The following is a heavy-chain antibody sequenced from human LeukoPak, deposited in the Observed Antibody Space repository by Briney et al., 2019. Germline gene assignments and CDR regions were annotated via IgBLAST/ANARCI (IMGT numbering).Heavy chain of an antibody. V-gene: IGHV4-38-2*01. J-gene: IGHJ4*02. CDR1: GYSINSGYY. D-gene: IGHD2-15*01. CDR2: FYHSGST. CDR3: ARLGGGGTNYYFDY. Sequence: SSETLSLTCAVSGYSINSGYYWGWIRQPPGKGLEWIGSFYHSGSTYYNPFLKSRVTISVDTSRNQFSLKLTSVTAADTAVHYCARLGGGGTNYYFDYWGQGTLVTVSS.